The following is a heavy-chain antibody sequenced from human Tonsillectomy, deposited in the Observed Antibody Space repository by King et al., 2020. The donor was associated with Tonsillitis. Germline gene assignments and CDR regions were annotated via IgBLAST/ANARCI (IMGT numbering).Heavy chain of an antibody. J-gene: IGHJ5*02. CDR2: ISGSGGST. V-gene: IGHV3-23*04. CDR1: GFTFSSYA. Sequence: VQLVESGGGLVQPGGSLRLSCAASGFTFSSYAMSWVRQAPGKGLEWVSAISGSGGSTYYADSVKARFTISRDNSKNTLYLQLNNLRAEDTAVYYCSKCGVALQLWRKYNWFDPWGQGTLVTVSS. CDR3: SKCGVALQLWRKYNWFDP. D-gene: IGHD5-18*01.